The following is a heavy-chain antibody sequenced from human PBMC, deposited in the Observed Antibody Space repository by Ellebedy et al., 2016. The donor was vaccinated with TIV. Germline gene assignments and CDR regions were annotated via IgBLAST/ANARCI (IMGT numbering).Heavy chain of an antibody. J-gene: IGHJ6*02. V-gene: IGHV1-2*04. D-gene: IGHD3-22*01. CDR2: INPNSGGT. Sequence: AASVKVSCKASGYTFTGYYMHWVRQAPGQGLEWMGWINPNSGGTNYAQKFQGWVTMTRDTSISTAYMELSRLRSDDTAVYYCARVPPNYYDSSGYWGLEVGTTNYYYYGMDVWGQGTTVTVSS. CDR1: GYTFTGYY. CDR3: ARVPPNYYDSSGYWGLEVGTTNYYYYGMDV.